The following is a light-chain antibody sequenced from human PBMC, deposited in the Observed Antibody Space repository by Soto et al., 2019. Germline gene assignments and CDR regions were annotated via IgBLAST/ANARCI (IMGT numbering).Light chain of an antibody. CDR1: QDISNY. Sequence: DIQMTQSPSSLSASVVDRVTITCKASQDISNYLNWYQQKPGKAPKLLIYDASNLETGVPSRFSGSGSGTDFTFTISSLQPEDIATYYCQQYDNLHLTFGGGTKVDI. CDR2: DAS. J-gene: IGKJ4*01. CDR3: QQYDNLHLT. V-gene: IGKV1-33*01.